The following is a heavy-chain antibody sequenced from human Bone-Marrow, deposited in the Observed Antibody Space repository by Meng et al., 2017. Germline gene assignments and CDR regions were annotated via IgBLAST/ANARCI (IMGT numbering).Heavy chain of an antibody. Sequence: SLKIPCAASGFTFDDHAMHWVRQAPGKGLEWVSGISWNSGSIAYPDSVKCRFTISRDNAKNSLYLQMNSVRAEDTALYYCAKSHGDYLTSYFRHWGQGTLVTVSS. CDR1: GFTFDDHA. CDR2: ISWNSGSI. CDR3: AKSHGDYLTSYFRH. D-gene: IGHD4-17*01. V-gene: IGHV3-9*01. J-gene: IGHJ1*01.